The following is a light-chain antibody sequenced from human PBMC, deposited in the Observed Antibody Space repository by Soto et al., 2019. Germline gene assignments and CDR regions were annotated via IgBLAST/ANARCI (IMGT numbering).Light chain of an antibody. J-gene: IGKJ4*01. V-gene: IGKV1-8*01. Sequence: AIRMTQSPSSFSASTGDRVTITCRASQGISSYLAWYQQKPGKAPKLLIYAASTLQSRVPPRFSGSGSGTDFTLTISCLQSEDFATYYCQQYYSYPLTFGGGTKVEIK. CDR3: QQYYSYPLT. CDR2: AAS. CDR1: QGISSY.